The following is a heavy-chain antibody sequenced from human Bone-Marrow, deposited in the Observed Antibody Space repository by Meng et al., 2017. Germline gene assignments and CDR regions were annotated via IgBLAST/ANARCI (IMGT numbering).Heavy chain of an antibody. V-gene: IGHV1-69*01. CDR1: GGTFSSYA. D-gene: IGHD6-6*01. CDR2: IIPIFGTA. Sequence: QVQLVQAGAEVRKPGASVKVSSKASGGTFSSYAISWVRQAPGQGLEWIGGIIPIFGTANYAQKFQGRVTITADESTSKAYMELSSLRSEDTAVYYCARDRTTTIAARPRGAPNWFNPWGQGTLVTVSS. CDR3: ARDRTTTIAARPRGAPNWFNP. J-gene: IGHJ5*02.